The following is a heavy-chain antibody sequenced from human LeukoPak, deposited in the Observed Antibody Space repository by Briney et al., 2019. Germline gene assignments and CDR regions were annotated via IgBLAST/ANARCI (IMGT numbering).Heavy chain of an antibody. CDR2: INPNSGGT. V-gene: IGHV1-2*02. J-gene: IGHJ4*02. CDR3: ARFTYYYAY. CDR1: GYTFTGYY. Sequence: ASVKVSCKASGYTFTGYYKHWVRQAPGQGLEWMGWINPNSGGTNYAQKFQGRVTMTRDTSISTAYMELSRLRFDDTAVYYCARFTYYYAYWGQGTLVTVSS.